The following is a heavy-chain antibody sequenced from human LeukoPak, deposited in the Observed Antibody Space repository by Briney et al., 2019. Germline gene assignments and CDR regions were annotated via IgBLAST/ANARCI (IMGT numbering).Heavy chain of an antibody. CDR3: ARRRGYSSGWLRGYFDY. CDR2: ISAYNGNT. D-gene: IGHD6-19*01. CDR1: GYTFTSYG. Sequence: ASVKVSCKASGYTFTSYGISWVRQAPGQGLEWMGWISAYNGNTNYAQKLQGRVTMTTDTSTSTAYMELRSLRSDDTAVYYCARRRGYSSGWLRGYFDYCGRGTLVTVSS. J-gene: IGHJ4*02. V-gene: IGHV1-18*01.